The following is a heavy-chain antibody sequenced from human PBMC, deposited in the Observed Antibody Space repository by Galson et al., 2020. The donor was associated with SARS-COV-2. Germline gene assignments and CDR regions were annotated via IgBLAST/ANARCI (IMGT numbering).Heavy chain of an antibody. Sequence: QAGGSLRLSCAASGFTFSNHAMHWVRQAPGKGLEWVTLISYDGRNKYYADSVKGRFTVSRDNSKNTLYLQMNSLRAEDTAVYYCARRSLILTGDYGMDVWGQGTTVTVSS. D-gene: IGHD3-9*01. CDR2: ISYDGRNK. CDR3: ARRSLILTGDYGMDV. CDR1: GFTFSNHA. J-gene: IGHJ6*02. V-gene: IGHV3-30*04.